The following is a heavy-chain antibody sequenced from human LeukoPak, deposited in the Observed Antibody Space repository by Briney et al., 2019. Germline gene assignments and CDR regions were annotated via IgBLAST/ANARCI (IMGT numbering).Heavy chain of an antibody. J-gene: IGHJ4*02. CDR1: GGTFSSYT. CDR2: IIPILGIA. Sequence: SVKVSCKASGGTFSSYTISWVRQAPGQGLEWMGRIIPILGIANYAQRFQGRVTITADKSTSTAYMELSSLRSEDTAVYYCTHYSNYRYYFDYWGQGTLVTVSS. V-gene: IGHV1-69*02. D-gene: IGHD4-11*01. CDR3: THYSNYRYYFDY.